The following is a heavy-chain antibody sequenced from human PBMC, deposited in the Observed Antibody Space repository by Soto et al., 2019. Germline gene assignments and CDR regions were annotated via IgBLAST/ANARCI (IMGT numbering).Heavy chain of an antibody. V-gene: IGHV4-30-4*01. CDR3: AGGVAVFGLVSGFWFAP. Sequence: SETLSLTCTVSGGSISSGDYSWSWVRQSPGKGLEWIGHIYNSGITYYNPSLKSRVVISIDTSRNQFYLRLNSLTAADRDVYFCAGGVAVFGLVSGFWFAPWGKGTVVPVSS. J-gene: IGHJ5*02. D-gene: IGHD3-3*01. CDR2: IYNSGIT. CDR1: GGSISSGDYS.